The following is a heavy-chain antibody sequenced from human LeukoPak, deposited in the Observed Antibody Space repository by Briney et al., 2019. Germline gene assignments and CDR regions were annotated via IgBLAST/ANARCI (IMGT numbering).Heavy chain of an antibody. CDR1: GGSISSYY. V-gene: IGHV4-4*07. D-gene: IGHD4-11*01. CDR3: ARTHYGNYVDYYYGMDV. Sequence: SETLSLTCTVSGGSISSYYWRWIRQPAGKGLEWIGRIYTSGSTNYNPSLKSRVTMSVDSSKNQFSLKLSSVTAADTAVYYCARTHYGNYVDYYYGMDVWGQGTTVTVSS. CDR2: IYTSGST. J-gene: IGHJ6*02.